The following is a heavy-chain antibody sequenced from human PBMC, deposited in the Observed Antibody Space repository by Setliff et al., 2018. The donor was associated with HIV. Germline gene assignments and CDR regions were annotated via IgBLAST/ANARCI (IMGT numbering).Heavy chain of an antibody. V-gene: IGHV4-39*07. CDR3: ARDGYSSSWYVISGSFDY. Sequence: SETLSLTCIVSGGSISSSSYYWGWIRQPPGKGLEWIGTVYYSGSTYYNPSLKSRVTISVDTSENQFSLKLSSVTAADTAVYHCARDGYSSSWYVISGSFDYWGQGILVTVSS. CDR1: GGSISSSSYY. J-gene: IGHJ4*02. D-gene: IGHD6-13*01. CDR2: VYYSGST.